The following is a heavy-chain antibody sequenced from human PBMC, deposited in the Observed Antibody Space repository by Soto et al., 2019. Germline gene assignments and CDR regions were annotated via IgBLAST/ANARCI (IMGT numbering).Heavy chain of an antibody. J-gene: IGHJ6*02. V-gene: IGHV1-3*01. D-gene: IGHD3-9*01. CDR3: ARKMSYATLTGTPGQYYGMDV. CDR2: INAGNGNP. CDR1: GYTFTSYA. Sequence: ASVKVSCKASGYTFTSYAIYWVRQAPGQRLEWMGWINAGNGNPKYSQKFQGRVTITSDTSASTAYMELSSLRSEDTAVYYCARKMSYATLTGTPGQYYGMDVWGQGTTVTVSS.